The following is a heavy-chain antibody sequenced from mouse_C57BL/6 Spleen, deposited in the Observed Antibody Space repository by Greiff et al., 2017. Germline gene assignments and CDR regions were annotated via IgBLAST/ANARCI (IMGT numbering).Heavy chain of an antibody. CDR2: IYPSSGNT. Sequence: VQLQQSGAELARPGASVKLSCKASGYTFTSYGISWVKQRTGKGLEWIGEIYPSSGNTSYNEKFKGKATLTADKSSSTAYMELRSLTSEDSAVXFCARGRVYGSSYVLCAMDVWGQGTSVTVSS. J-gene: IGHJ4*01. D-gene: IGHD1-1*01. CDR1: GYTFTSYG. V-gene: IGHV1-81*01. CDR3: ARGRVYGSSYVLCAMDV.